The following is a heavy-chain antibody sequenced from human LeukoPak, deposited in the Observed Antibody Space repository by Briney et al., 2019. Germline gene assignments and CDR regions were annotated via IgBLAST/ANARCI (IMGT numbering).Heavy chain of an antibody. Sequence: ASVKVSCKASGYTFSDYYIHWVRQAPGQGLEWMGWISAYNGNTNYAQKLQGRVTMTTDTSTSTAYMELRSLRSDDTAVYYCARSTYYYDSSGYEPPSYWGQGTLVTVSS. D-gene: IGHD3-22*01. CDR2: ISAYNGNT. J-gene: IGHJ4*02. V-gene: IGHV1-18*04. CDR3: ARSTYYYDSSGYEPPSY. CDR1: GYTFSDYY.